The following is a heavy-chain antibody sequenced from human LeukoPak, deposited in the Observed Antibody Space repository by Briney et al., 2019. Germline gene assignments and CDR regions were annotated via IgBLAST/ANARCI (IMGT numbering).Heavy chain of an antibody. J-gene: IGHJ4*02. D-gene: IGHD3-22*01. Sequence: PGGSLRLSCAASGFTFSDYYMSWIRQAPGKGLEWVSYISSSGSTIYYADSVKGRFTISRDNAKNSLYLQMNSLRAEDTAVYYCARAMTYYYDSRGYVAWWGQGTLVTVSS. V-gene: IGHV3-11*01. CDR1: GFTFSDYY. CDR3: ARAMTYYYDSRGYVAW. CDR2: ISSSGSTI.